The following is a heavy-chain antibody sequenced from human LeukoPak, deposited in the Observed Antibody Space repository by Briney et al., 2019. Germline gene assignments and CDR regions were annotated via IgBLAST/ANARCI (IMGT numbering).Heavy chain of an antibody. Sequence: GGSLRLSCAASGFTFSSYSMNWVRQAPGKGLEWVSSISSSSSYIYYADSVKGRFTISRDNSKNTLYLQMNSLRAEDTAVYYCAKTITMVRGVMGDAFDIWGQGTMVTVSS. CDR3: AKTITMVRGVMGDAFDI. CDR1: GFTFSSYS. CDR2: ISSSSSYI. J-gene: IGHJ3*02. V-gene: IGHV3-21*04. D-gene: IGHD3-10*01.